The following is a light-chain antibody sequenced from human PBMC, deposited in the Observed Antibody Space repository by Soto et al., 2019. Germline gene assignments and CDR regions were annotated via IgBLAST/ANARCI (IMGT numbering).Light chain of an antibody. CDR3: QQYEKSPIT. J-gene: IGKJ5*01. CDR1: QIIACSF. Sequence: DIALTQSLGILSLSPGERASLSCGASQIIACSFLAWDQQKPGGAPRRPISGASSRATGIPDRFSGAGDETDFTLSLNTLEPEDFAVYNCQQYEKSPITFGKGTRLE. CDR2: GAS. V-gene: IGKV3-20*01.